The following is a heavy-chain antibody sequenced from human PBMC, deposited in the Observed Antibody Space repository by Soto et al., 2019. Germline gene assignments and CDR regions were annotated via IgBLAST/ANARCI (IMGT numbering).Heavy chain of an antibody. CDR3: ARVQTFGVVMISPNYFDP. V-gene: IGHV1-18*04. J-gene: IGHJ5*02. CDR1: GYTFTSYG. Sequence: ASVKVSCKASGYTFTSYGISWVRQAPGQGLEWMGWISAYNGNTNYAQKLQGRVTMTTDTSTSTAYMELRSLRAEDTAVYYCARVQTFGVVMISPNYFDPWGQGTLVTVSS. CDR2: ISAYNGNT. D-gene: IGHD3-3*01.